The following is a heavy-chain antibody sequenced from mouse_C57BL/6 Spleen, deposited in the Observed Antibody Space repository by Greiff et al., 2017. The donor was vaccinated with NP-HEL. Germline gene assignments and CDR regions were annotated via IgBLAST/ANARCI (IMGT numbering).Heavy chain of an antibody. V-gene: IGHV1-64*01. Sequence: QVQLKQPGAELVKPGASVKLSCKASGYTFTSYWMHWVKQRPGQGLEWIGMIHPNSGSTNYNEKFKSKATLTVDKSSSTAYMQLSSLTSEDSAVYYCARWGNYYDYDAWFAYWGQGTLVTVSA. CDR3: ARWGNYYDYDAWFAY. J-gene: IGHJ3*01. CDR2: IHPNSGST. D-gene: IGHD2-4*01. CDR1: GYTFTSYW.